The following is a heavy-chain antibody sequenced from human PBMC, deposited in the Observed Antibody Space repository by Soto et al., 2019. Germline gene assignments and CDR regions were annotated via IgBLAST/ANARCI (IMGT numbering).Heavy chain of an antibody. CDR3: AMDLYGGSSRFDY. Sequence: QVQLVESGGGAVQPGRSLRLSCAASGFTFSNNGIHWVRQAPGKGLEWVAVISSDGLNKYYADSVKGRFTISRDNSKNTLFLQMNSLRVEDTAVYYCAMDLYGGSSRFDYWGQGPLVTVSS. CDR2: ISSDGLNK. D-gene: IGHD2-15*01. V-gene: IGHV3-30*03. CDR1: GFTFSNNG. J-gene: IGHJ4*02.